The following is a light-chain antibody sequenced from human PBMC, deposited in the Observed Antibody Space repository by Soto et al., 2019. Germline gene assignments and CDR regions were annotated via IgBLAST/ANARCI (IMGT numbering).Light chain of an antibody. J-gene: IGLJ1*01. Sequence: SALTQPRSVSGSPGQSVTISCTGTSNDVGGYNYVSWYRQYPGKTPKLMIYDVTERPSGVPDRFSGSKSGNTASLAISGLQAEDEADYYCSSYEGRGNHYVFGTGNKVTVL. CDR2: DVT. CDR3: SSYEGRGNHYV. CDR1: SNDVGGYNY. V-gene: IGLV2-11*01.